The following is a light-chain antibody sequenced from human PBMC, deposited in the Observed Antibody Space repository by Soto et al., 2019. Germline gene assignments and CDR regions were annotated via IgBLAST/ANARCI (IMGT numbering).Light chain of an antibody. CDR1: GGDVVSRDL. CDR2: EVN. V-gene: IGLV2-23*02. J-gene: IGLJ1*01. CDR3: CSYAGSHSYI. Sequence: QAALTHPCSLSDAGGQAITIACTGTGGDVVSRDLVSWYRQNPGEAHKLIIYEVNKRPSGISSRLSGSKSGYTAFLTISGLQAEDEADYHCCSYAGSHSYIFGSGTKVTVL.